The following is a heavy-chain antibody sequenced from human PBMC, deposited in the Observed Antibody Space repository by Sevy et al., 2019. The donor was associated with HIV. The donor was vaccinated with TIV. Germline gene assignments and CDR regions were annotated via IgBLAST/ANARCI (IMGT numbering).Heavy chain of an antibody. D-gene: IGHD2-2*01. J-gene: IGHJ6*02. CDR1: GFTFSSYW. CDR3: ARDCSSTSCLWGLDV. CDR2: IKKDGSEK. Sequence: GGSLRLSCAASGFTFSSYWMTWVRQAPGKGLEWVANIKKDGSEKYEVDSVKGRFTISRDNAKKSLYLQMNSLRAEDTAVYYCARDCSSTSCLWGLDVWGQGTTVTVSS. V-gene: IGHV3-7*03.